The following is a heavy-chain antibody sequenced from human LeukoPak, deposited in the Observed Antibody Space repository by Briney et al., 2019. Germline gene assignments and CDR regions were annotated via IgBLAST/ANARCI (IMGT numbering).Heavy chain of an antibody. V-gene: IGHV4-59*01. J-gene: IGHJ4*02. D-gene: IGHD1-26*01. CDR1: GGSFSTYY. Sequence: SETLSLTCTVTGGSFSTYYWSWIRQPPGKGLEWIGHFYYSGSTNYNPSLKSRVTISVDTSRNQFSLKLTSVTAADTAVCYCARGQGGNYYLNYFDYWGQGALVTVSS. CDR3: ARGQGGNYYLNYFDY. CDR2: FYYSGST.